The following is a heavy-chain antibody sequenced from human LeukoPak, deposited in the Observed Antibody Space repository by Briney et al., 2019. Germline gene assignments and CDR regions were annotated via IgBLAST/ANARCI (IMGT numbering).Heavy chain of an antibody. CDR2: INPNSGGT. D-gene: IGHD3-16*02. CDR1: GYTFTGYY. Sequence: GASVKVSCKASGYTFTGYYMHWVRQAPGQGLEWMGWINPNSGGTNYAQKFQGRVTMTRDTSISTAYMELSGLRSDDTAVYYCARAGIMITFGGVIVKALGDYWGQGTLVTVSS. J-gene: IGHJ4*02. V-gene: IGHV1-2*02. CDR3: ARAGIMITFGGVIVKALGDY.